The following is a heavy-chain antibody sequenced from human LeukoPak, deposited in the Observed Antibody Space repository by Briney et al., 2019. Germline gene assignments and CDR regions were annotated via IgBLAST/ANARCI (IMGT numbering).Heavy chain of an antibody. CDR2: IRQDGSEK. J-gene: IGHJ4*02. CDR1: GFTFSNSW. CDR3: AKAPVTTCRGAFCYPFDY. D-gene: IGHD2-15*01. V-gene: IGHV3-7*03. Sequence: PGGSLRLSCAASGFTFSNSWMSWVRLAPGKGLEWVGNIRQDGSEKQYVDSVKGRFTISRDSSKNTLFLQMNRLRPEDAAVYYCAKAPVTTCRGAFCYPFDYWGLGTLVTVSS.